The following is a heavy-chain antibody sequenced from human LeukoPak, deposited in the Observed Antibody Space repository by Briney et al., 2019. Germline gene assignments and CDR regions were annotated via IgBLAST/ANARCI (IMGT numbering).Heavy chain of an antibody. CDR3: ARGGEQWLETSFDY. Sequence: ASVKVSCKASGYTFTSYAMNWVRQAPGQGLEWMGWINTNTGNPTYAQGFTGRFVFSVDTSVSTAYLQISSLKAEDTAVYYCARGGEQWLETSFDYWGQGTLVTVSS. CDR1: GYTFTSYA. CDR2: INTNTGNP. V-gene: IGHV7-4-1*02. J-gene: IGHJ4*02. D-gene: IGHD6-19*01.